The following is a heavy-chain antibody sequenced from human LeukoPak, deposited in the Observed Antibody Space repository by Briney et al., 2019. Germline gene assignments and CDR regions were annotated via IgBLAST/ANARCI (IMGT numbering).Heavy chain of an antibody. Sequence: GRSLRLSCAASGFTFSSYGMHWVRQAPGKGLEWVAVISYDGSNKYYADSVKGRFTISRDNAKNSLYLQMNSLGAEDTAVYYCARDWTSLIVVVAPGAFDIWGQGTMVTVSS. V-gene: IGHV3-33*05. J-gene: IGHJ3*02. CDR3: ARDWTSLIVVVAPGAFDI. D-gene: IGHD2-15*01. CDR2: ISYDGSNK. CDR1: GFTFSSYG.